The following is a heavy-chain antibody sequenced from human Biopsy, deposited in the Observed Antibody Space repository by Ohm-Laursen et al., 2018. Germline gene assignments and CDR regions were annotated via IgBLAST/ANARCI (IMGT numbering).Heavy chain of an antibody. CDR3: ARGEYSSSIFDH. D-gene: IGHD6-6*01. V-gene: IGHV4-31*01. J-gene: IGHJ4*02. Sequence: SDTLSLTCTVSGGSISSGGSYWSWIRQRPGEGLERIGYIFNSANTYYNPSLKNLISISGDTSKNQFSLKLNSVTAADTAVYYCARGEYSSSIFDHWGQGTLVTVSS. CDR2: IFNSANT. CDR1: GGSISSGGSY.